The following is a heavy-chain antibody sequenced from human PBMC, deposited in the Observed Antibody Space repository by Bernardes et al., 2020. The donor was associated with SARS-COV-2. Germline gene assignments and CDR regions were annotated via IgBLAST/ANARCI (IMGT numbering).Heavy chain of an antibody. Sequence: SETLSLTCIVSGGSIRTYYWSWIRQPPGKGLEWIGYIYYSGSTNYNPSLKSRVTISVDTSKNQFSLKLSSVTAADTAVYYCARDTAMVGGVFDYWGQGTLVTVSS. CDR2: IYYSGST. D-gene: IGHD5-18*01. V-gene: IGHV4-59*01. CDR3: ARDTAMVGGVFDY. CDR1: GGSIRTYY. J-gene: IGHJ4*02.